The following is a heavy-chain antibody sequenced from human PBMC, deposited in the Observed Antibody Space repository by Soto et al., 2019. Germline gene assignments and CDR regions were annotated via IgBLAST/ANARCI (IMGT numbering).Heavy chain of an antibody. CDR3: ARPEGYSSSSGYYYYGMDV. V-gene: IGHV1-69*06. CDR2: IIPIFGTA. Sequence: QVQLVQSGAEVKKPGSSVKVSCKASGGTFSSYAISWVRQAPGQGLEWMGGIIPIFGTANYAQKFRGRVTITADKSTSTAYMELSSLRSEDTAVYYCARPEGYSSSSGYYYYGMDVWGQGTTVTVSS. CDR1: GGTFSSYA. D-gene: IGHD6-6*01. J-gene: IGHJ6*02.